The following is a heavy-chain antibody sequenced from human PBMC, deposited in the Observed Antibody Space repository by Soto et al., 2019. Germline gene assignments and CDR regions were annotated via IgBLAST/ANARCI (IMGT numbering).Heavy chain of an antibody. J-gene: IGHJ4*02. D-gene: IGHD6-19*01. CDR1: GFTFSSYA. V-gene: IGHV3-23*01. CDR3: AKDSSVAEFSLWY. Sequence: GGSLRLSCAASGFTFSSYAMSWVRQAPGKGLVWVSAISGSGGSTYYADSVKGRFTISRDNSKNTLYLQMNSLRAEDTAVYYCAKDSSVAEFSLWYWGQGTLVTVSS. CDR2: ISGSGGST.